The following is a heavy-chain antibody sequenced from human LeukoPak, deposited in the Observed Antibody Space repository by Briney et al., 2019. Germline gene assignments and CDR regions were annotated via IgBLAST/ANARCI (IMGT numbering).Heavy chain of an antibody. CDR3: ARDRAGGSHLRAFDI. Sequence: SETLSLTCTVSGGSISSYYWSWIRQPPGKGREWIGYIYYSGSTNYNPSLKSQATLSVDTSKNQFSLKLSSVTAADTAVYYCARDRAGGSHLRAFDIWGQRTMVTVSS. CDR2: IYYSGST. CDR1: GGSISSYY. D-gene: IGHD2-15*01. J-gene: IGHJ3*02. V-gene: IGHV4-59*01.